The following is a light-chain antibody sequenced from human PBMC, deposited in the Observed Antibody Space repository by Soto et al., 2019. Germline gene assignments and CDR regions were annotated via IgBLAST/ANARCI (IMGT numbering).Light chain of an antibody. J-gene: IGKJ1*01. Sequence: DIQMTQSPSSLSASVGDSVTIPCRASQGISNYLAWYQQKPGKVPKLLIYAASTLQSGVPSRFSGSGSGTDFTLTISSLQPEDVATDYCQRYNSAPQTFGQGTKVDIK. CDR2: AAS. CDR3: QRYNSAPQT. V-gene: IGKV1-27*01. CDR1: QGISNY.